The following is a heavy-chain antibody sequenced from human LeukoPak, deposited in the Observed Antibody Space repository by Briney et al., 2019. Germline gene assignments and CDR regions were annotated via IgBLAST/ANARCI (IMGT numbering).Heavy chain of an antibody. J-gene: IGHJ4*02. CDR3: ASGSNGGGWARRY. V-gene: IGHV1-8*03. Sequence: ASVKVSCKASGYTFTSYDINWVRQATGQGLEWMGWMNPNSGNTNYAQKFQGRVTITADESTSTAYMELSSLRSEDTAVYYCASGSNGGGWARRYWGQGTLVTVSS. D-gene: IGHD6-19*01. CDR2: MNPNSGNT. CDR1: GYTFTSYD.